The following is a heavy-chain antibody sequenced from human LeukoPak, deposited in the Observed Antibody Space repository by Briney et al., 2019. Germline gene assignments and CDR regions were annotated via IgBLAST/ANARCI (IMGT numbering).Heavy chain of an antibody. CDR3: ARGYDILTGYTRSFDY. Sequence: PSETLSLTCAVYGGSFSGYYWSWIRQPPGKGLEWIGEINHSGSTNYNPSLKSRVPISVDTSKNQFSLKLSSVTAADTAVYYCARGYDILTGYTRSFDYWGQGTLVTVSS. V-gene: IGHV4-34*01. D-gene: IGHD3-9*01. CDR2: INHSGST. CDR1: GGSFSGYY. J-gene: IGHJ4*02.